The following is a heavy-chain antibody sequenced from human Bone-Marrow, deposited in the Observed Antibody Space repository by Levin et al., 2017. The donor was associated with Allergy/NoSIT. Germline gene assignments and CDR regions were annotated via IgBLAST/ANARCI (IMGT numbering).Heavy chain of an antibody. CDR2: ISYDGSNK. V-gene: IGHV3-30*04. J-gene: IGHJ6*02. CDR3: AGERGYCSSTSCLYYYYGMDV. D-gene: IGHD2-2*01. CDR1: GFTFSSYA. Sequence: GGSLRLSCAASGFTFSSYAMHWVRQAPGKGLEWVAVISYDGSNKYYADSVKGRFTISRDNSKNTLYLQMNSLRAEDTAVYYCAGERGYCSSTSCLYYYYGMDVWGQGTTVTVSS.